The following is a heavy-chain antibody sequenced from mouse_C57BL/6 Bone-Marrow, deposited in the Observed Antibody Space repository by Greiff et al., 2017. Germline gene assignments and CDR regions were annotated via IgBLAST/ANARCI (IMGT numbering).Heavy chain of an antibody. CDR1: GFTFSDYG. Sequence: EVQLVESGGGLVKPGGSLTLSCAASGFTFSDYGMHWVRQAPEQGLEWVAYISSGSSTIYYADTVKGRFTISRDNAKNTLFLQMTSLRSEDTAMYYCAREDYYYGITWYFDVWGTGTTVTVSS. J-gene: IGHJ1*03. V-gene: IGHV5-17*01. CDR2: ISSGSSTI. CDR3: AREDYYYGITWYFDV. D-gene: IGHD1-1*01.